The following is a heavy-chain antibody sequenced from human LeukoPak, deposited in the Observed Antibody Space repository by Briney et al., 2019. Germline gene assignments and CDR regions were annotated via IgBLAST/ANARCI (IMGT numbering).Heavy chain of an antibody. Sequence: ASVKVSCKASGGTFSSYAISWVRQAPGQGLEWMGGIIPIFGTANYAQKFQGRVTITADESTSTAYMELGSLRSEDTAVYYCASYFGGFDYYYYYGMDVWGQGTTVTVSS. J-gene: IGHJ6*02. CDR2: IIPIFGTA. CDR1: GGTFSSYA. V-gene: IGHV1-69*13. D-gene: IGHD3-10*01. CDR3: ASYFGGFDYYYYYGMDV.